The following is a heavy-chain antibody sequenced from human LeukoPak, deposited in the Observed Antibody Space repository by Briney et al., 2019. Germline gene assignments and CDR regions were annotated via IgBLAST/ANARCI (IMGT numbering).Heavy chain of an antibody. CDR3: AKDHPGDFLC. CDR1: GVTFTRYA. V-gene: IGHV3-23*01. Sequence: GGSLRLSCAASGVTFTRYAMNWVRQAPGKGLEWVSAITRSGDSTFYADSVKGRFTISRDNYKNTPDLQMNSLRGEDTAVYYCAKDHPGDFLCWGQGTLVTVSS. CDR2: ITRSGDST. D-gene: IGHD4-17*01. J-gene: IGHJ4*02.